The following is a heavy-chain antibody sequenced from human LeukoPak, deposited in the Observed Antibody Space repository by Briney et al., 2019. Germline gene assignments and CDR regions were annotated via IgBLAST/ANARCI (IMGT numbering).Heavy chain of an antibody. CDR2: FDPEDGET. Sequence: ASVKVSCKVSGYTLTELSMHWVRQAPGKGLEWMGGFDPEDGETMYAQKFQGRVTMTEDTSTDTAYMELSSLRSEDTAVYYCATDFRWGYCSSTSCSPPGYWGQGTLVTVSS. D-gene: IGHD2-2*01. J-gene: IGHJ4*02. CDR1: GYTLTELS. CDR3: ATDFRWGYCSSTSCSPPGY. V-gene: IGHV1-24*01.